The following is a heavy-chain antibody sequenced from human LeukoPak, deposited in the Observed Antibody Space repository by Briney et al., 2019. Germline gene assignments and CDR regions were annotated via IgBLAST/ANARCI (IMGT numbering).Heavy chain of an antibody. D-gene: IGHD1-26*01. CDR1: GYIFNTNG. CDR2: INSNTGTT. V-gene: IGHV1-18*01. J-gene: IGHJ4*02. Sequence: ASVKVSCKGSGYIFNTNGINWVRQAPGQGLEWMGWINSNTGTTNYAQNFQDRVTMTTDTSTSTAFMELRSLRSDDTAMYYCARAVGATSQFDYWGQGTLVTVSS. CDR3: ARAVGATSQFDY.